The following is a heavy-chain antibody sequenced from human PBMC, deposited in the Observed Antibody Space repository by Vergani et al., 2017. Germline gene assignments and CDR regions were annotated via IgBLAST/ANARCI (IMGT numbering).Heavy chain of an antibody. CDR1: GYTFTGYY. CDR3: ARDRYYYDSSGDWDYFDY. V-gene: IGHV1-2*02. J-gene: IGHJ4*02. CDR2: INPNSGGT. D-gene: IGHD3-22*01. Sequence: QVQLVQSGAEVKKPGASVKVSCKASGYTFTGYYMHWVRQAPGQGLEWMGWINPNSGGTNYAQTFQGRVTMTRDTSISTAYMELSRLRSDDTAVYYCARDRYYYDSSGDWDYFDYWGQGTLVTVSS.